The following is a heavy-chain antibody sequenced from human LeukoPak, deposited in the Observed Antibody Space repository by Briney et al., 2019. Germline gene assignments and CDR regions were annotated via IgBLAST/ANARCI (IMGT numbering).Heavy chain of an antibody. D-gene: IGHD5-18*01. CDR2: IYYSGST. CDR3: ARWVDTAMILDY. Sequence: PSETLSLTCTVSGGSISSYYWSWIRQPPGKGLEWIGYIYYSGSTNYNPSLKSRVTISVDTSKNQFSLKLSSVTAADTAVHYCARWVDTAMILDYWGQGTLVTVSS. V-gene: IGHV4-59*01. CDR1: GGSISSYY. J-gene: IGHJ4*02.